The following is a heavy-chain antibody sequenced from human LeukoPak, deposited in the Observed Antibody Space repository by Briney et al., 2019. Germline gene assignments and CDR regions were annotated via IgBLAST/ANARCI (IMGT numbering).Heavy chain of an antibody. CDR3: AKDRGKASPGRYYFVY. Sequence: GGSLRLSCAASGFTFSTYAMTWVRQAPGKGLEWVSAISGSGGSTYYADSVKGRFTISRDSSKNTLYLQLNSLRAEDTAVYYCAKDRGKASPGRYYFVYWGQGTLVTVSS. V-gene: IGHV3-23*01. CDR2: ISGSGGST. D-gene: IGHD3-16*01. J-gene: IGHJ4*02. CDR1: GFTFSTYA.